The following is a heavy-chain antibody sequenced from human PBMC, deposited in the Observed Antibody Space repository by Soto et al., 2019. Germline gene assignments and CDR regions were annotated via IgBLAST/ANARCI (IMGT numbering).Heavy chain of an antibody. CDR3: ANGVIVGSHTTCYFDY. D-gene: IGHD1-26*01. J-gene: IGHJ4*02. V-gene: IGHV3-23*01. CDR2: ISGSGGRT. Sequence: VRLLESGGGLVQTGGSLRLSCAASGFTFRSYAMSWVRQAPGKGLAWVSAISGSGGRTYYADSVKGRFTISRDNSKNTLYLQINSLRAEDTAVYYFANGVIVGSHTTCYFDYCGQGTLVIVSS. CDR1: GFTFRSYA.